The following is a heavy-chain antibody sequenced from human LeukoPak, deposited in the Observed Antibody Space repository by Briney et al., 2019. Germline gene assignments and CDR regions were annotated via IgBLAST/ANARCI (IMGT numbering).Heavy chain of an antibody. CDR3: ARDRDSSGHYWYFDL. Sequence: GSSVKVSCKASGGTFISYAISCVRQAPGQGLEWMGGIIPIFGTANYAQKFQGRVTITADKSTSTTYMELSSLRSEDTAVYYCARDRDSSGHYWYFDLWGRGTLVTVSS. D-gene: IGHD3-22*01. CDR1: GGTFISYA. J-gene: IGHJ2*01. V-gene: IGHV1-69*06. CDR2: IIPIFGTA.